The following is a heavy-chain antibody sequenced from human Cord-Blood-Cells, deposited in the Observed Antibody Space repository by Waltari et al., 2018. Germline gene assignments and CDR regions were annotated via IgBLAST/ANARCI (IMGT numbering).Heavy chain of an antibody. Sequence: QLQLQESGPGLVKPSETLSLTCTVSGGSISSSSYYWGWIRQPPGKGLEWIGSIYYSGSTYYNPSLKSRVTISVDTSKNQFSLKLSSVTAADTAVYYCARTSDSYYYGSGSYPWGQGTLVTVSS. CDR3: ARTSDSYYYGSGSYP. V-gene: IGHV4-39*01. CDR2: IYYSGST. D-gene: IGHD3-10*01. CDR1: GGSISSSSYY. J-gene: IGHJ5*02.